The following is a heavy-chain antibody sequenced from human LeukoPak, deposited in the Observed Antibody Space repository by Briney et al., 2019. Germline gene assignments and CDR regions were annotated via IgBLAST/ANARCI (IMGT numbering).Heavy chain of an antibody. V-gene: IGHV3-7*04. D-gene: IGHD2-15*01. CDR2: IKQDGSEK. CDR3: ARGDGPPVVVAAIFAFDI. J-gene: IGHJ3*02. Sequence: GGSLRLSCAASGFTFSSYWMSWVRQAPGKGLEWVANIKQDGSEKYYVDSVKGRFTISRDNAKNSLYLQMNSLRAEDTAVYYCARGDGPPVVVAAIFAFDIWGQGTMVTVSS. CDR1: GFTFSSYW.